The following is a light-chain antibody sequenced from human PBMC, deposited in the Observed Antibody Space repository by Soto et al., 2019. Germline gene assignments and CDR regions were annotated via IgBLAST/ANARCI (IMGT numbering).Light chain of an antibody. CDR3: AAWDYSLNGVV. V-gene: IGLV1-44*01. CDR1: SSNIGSNT. CDR2: SNN. J-gene: IGLJ2*01. Sequence: QSVLTQPPSASGTPGQRVTISCSGSSSNIGSNTVNWYQQLPGTAPKLLIYSNNQRPSGVPDRFSGSKSGTSASLAISGRQSEDEADYYCAAWDYSLNGVVFGGGTKLTVL.